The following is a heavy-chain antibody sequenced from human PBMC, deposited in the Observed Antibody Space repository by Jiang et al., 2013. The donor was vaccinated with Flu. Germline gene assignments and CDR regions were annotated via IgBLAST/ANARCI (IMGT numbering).Heavy chain of an antibody. CDR1: GYIFSSYG. D-gene: IGHD4-17*01. J-gene: IGHJ4*02. CDR2: INPDTGVT. CDR3: ARGEYGDQFDF. Sequence: GAEVKKPGASVKVSCKASGYIFSSYGITWVRQAPGQGLEWMGWINPDTGVTHYAQRFQGRVTMTRDTSISTAYVQLSGLRSDDTAVYYCARGEYGDQFDFWGQGTLVSVFS. V-gene: IGHV1-2*02.